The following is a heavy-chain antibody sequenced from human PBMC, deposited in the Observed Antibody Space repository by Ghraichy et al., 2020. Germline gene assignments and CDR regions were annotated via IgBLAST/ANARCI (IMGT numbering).Heavy chain of an antibody. V-gene: IGHV6-1*01. J-gene: IGHJ4*02. CDR3: ARGGSTPLDS. D-gene: IGHD2-15*01. CDR1: GDSVSSNSAA. Sequence: SQTLSLTCAISGDSVSSNSAAWNWIRQSPSRGLEWLGRTYYRSKWYRHYAVSMKSRITINPDTSRNQFSLQLNSVTPEDTAIYFCARGGSTPLDSWGQGTRVTVSS. CDR2: TYYRSKWYR.